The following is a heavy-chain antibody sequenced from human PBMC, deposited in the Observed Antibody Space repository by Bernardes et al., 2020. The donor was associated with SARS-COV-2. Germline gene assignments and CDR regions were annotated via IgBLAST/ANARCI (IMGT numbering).Heavy chain of an antibody. CDR3: ARLPFRATDY. Sequence: GSLSLSRAASGFTFDPYWMGWVRPAPVKGLEWVANINQDGTEKYYVDSVKGRFTISRDNAKNSIYLQLNSLGAEDTAIYYCARLPFRATDYWGQGALVTVSS. V-gene: IGHV3-7*01. D-gene: IGHD3-10*01. CDR2: INQDGTEK. J-gene: IGHJ4*02. CDR1: GFTFDPYW.